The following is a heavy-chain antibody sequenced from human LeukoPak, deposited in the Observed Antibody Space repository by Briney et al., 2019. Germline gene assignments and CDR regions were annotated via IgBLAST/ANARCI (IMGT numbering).Heavy chain of an antibody. CDR1: GGSISSYY. CDR3: ARGVVVVAATQDFDY. V-gene: IGHV4-59*12. CDR2: IYYSGST. J-gene: IGHJ4*02. D-gene: IGHD2-15*01. Sequence: SETLSLTCTVSGGSISSYYWSWIRQPPGKGLEWIGYIYYSGSTNYNPSLKSRVTISVDTSKNQFSLKLSSVTAADTAVYYCARGVVVVAATQDFDYWGQGTLVTVSS.